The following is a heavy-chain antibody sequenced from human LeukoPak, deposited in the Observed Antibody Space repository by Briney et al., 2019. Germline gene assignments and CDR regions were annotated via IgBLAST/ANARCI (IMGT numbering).Heavy chain of an antibody. V-gene: IGHV3-30*07. CDR1: GFTFSSYA. CDR2: ISYDGSNK. CDR3: AKTAYYDSFDY. D-gene: IGHD3-3*01. J-gene: IGHJ4*02. Sequence: PGRSLRLSCAASGFTFSSYAMHWVRQAPGKGLEWVAVISYDGSNKYYADSVKGRFTISRDNSKNALYLQMNSLRAEDTAVYYCAKTAYYDSFDYWGQGTLVTVSS.